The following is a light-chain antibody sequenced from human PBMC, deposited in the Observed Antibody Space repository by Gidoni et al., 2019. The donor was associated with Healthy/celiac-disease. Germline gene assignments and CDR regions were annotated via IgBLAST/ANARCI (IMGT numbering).Light chain of an antibody. J-gene: IGKJ4*01. CDR1: QSVSSN. V-gene: IGKV3-15*01. Sequence: EIVMTQSPATLSVSPGERATLSCRASQSVSSNLAWYQQRPGHPPRLRFYGASTRATGIPARFSDSGSGTDFTLTISSLQSEDFAVYYCQQYNNWPLTFGGGTRVEIK. CDR3: QQYNNWPLT. CDR2: GAS.